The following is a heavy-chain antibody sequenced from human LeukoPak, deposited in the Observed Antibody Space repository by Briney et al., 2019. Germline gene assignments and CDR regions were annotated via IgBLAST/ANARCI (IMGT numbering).Heavy chain of an antibody. J-gene: IGHJ6*02. D-gene: IGHD6-13*01. V-gene: IGHV3-33*01. CDR2: IWYDGSNK. CDR3: ARTLEDSRSDMDV. Sequence: GGSLRISCAASGFTFSSYGMPWVRQAPGKGLERVAVIWYDGSNKYYADSVKGRFTISRDNSKNTLYLQMNSLRAEDTAVYYCARTLEDSRSDMDVWGQGTTVTVSS. CDR1: GFTFSSYG.